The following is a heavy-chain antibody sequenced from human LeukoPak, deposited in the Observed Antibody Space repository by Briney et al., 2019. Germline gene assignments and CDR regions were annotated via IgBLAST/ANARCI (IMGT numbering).Heavy chain of an antibody. V-gene: IGHV1-2*02. J-gene: IGHJ6*03. CDR1: ESTFTGNN. Sequence: ASGKFSCKSSESTFTGNNLPWGRKPPGQGLEWMGWINPNSGGTNYAQKFQGRVTMTRDTSISTAYMELSRLRSDDTAVYYCARVGFNMDAWGKGTTVTVSS. CDR2: INPNSGGT. CDR3: ARVGFNMDA. D-gene: IGHD3-10*01.